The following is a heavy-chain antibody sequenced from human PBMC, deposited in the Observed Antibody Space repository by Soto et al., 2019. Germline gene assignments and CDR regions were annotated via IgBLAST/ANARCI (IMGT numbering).Heavy chain of an antibody. CDR3: AKDISMYYYGSGSYYNNGFDY. V-gene: IGHV3-9*01. Sequence: EVQLVESGGGLVQPGRSLRLSCAASGFTFDDYAMHWVRQAPGKGLEWVSGISWNSGSIGYADSVKGRFTISRDNAKNSLYLQMNSLRAEDTALYYCAKDISMYYYGSGSYYNNGFDYWGQGTLVTVSS. CDR2: ISWNSGSI. D-gene: IGHD3-10*01. J-gene: IGHJ4*02. CDR1: GFTFDDYA.